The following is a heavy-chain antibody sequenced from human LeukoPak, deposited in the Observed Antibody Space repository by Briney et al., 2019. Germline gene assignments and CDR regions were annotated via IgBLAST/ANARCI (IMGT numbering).Heavy chain of an antibody. CDR1: GGSISSSSYY. CDR2: IYYSGST. CDR3: ARRDGDYIGAMDY. Sequence: SETLSLTCTVSGGSISSSSYYWGWIRQPPGKGLEWIGSIYYSGSTYYNPSLKSRVTISVDTSKNQFSLKLSSVTAADTAVYYCARRDGDYIGAMDYWGQGTLVTVSS. J-gene: IGHJ4*02. V-gene: IGHV4-39*01. D-gene: IGHD4-17*01.